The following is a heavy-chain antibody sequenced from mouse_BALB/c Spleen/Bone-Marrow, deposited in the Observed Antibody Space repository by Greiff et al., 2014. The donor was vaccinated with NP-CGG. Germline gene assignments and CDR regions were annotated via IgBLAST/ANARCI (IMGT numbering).Heavy chain of an antibody. J-gene: IGHJ2*01. V-gene: IGHV1S81*02. CDR3: TRSTMITYFDY. CDR1: GYTFTSYY. D-gene: IGHD2-4*01. CDR2: INPSNGGT. Sequence: QVQLKESGAELVKPGASVKLSCKASGYTFTSYYMYWVKQRPGQGLEWIGEINPSNGGTNFNGKFKSKATLTVDKSSSTAYMQLSSLTSEDSAVYYCTRSTMITYFDYWGQGTTLTVSS.